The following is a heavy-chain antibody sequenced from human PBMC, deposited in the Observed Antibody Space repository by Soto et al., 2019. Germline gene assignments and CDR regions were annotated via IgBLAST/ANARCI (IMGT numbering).Heavy chain of an antibody. CDR1: GYTFTRYG. J-gene: IGHJ4*02. CDR2: VSAYNGDT. D-gene: IGHD7-27*01. Sequence: QVQLVQSGAEVKKPGASVMVSCKGSGYTFTRYGITWVRQAPGQGLEWVGWVSAYNGDTNYAQKLQGRVTMTTDTSTIPAYMELRSLRYDDTAIYYCARLGTKPDLIDYWGQGTLVTVSS. CDR3: ARLGTKPDLIDY. V-gene: IGHV1-18*01.